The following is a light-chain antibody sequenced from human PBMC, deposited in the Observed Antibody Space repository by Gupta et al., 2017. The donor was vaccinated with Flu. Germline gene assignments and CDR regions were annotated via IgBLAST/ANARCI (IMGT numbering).Light chain of an antibody. CDR2: RAS. CDR1: QNGLYNGNNKNY. CDR3: HQYSKTPYS. V-gene: IGKV4-1*01. J-gene: IGKJ2*03. Sequence: DLVMTLSPDSLAVSLGDRATINCKTSQNGLYNGNNKNYLAWYQQRPGQPPRLLIYRASTRESGVPDRFSGSGSGTDFTLTISSVQAEDVAIYYCHQYSKTPYSFGQGTKLEIK.